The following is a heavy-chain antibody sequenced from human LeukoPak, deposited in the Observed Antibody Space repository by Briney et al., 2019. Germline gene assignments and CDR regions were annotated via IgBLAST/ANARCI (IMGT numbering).Heavy chain of an antibody. J-gene: IGHJ4*02. CDR2: IYSGGNT. Sequence: GGSLRLSCAASGFTASSNYMTWVRQAPGRGLEWVSVIYSGGNTYYADSVKGRFGISRDNSKNTLYLQMNSLRAEDTAVYYCARETSFSYFDYWGQGTLVTVSS. CDR1: GFTASSNY. CDR3: ARETSFSYFDY. V-gene: IGHV3-53*01. D-gene: IGHD1-1*01.